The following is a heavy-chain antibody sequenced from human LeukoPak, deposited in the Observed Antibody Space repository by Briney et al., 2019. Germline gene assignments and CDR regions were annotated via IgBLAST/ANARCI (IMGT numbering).Heavy chain of an antibody. CDR3: AKRGIAVGTGLYYYYMDV. J-gene: IGHJ6*03. Sequence: PGGSLRLSCAASGFTFSSYGMHWVRQAPGKGLEWVAFIRYDGSNKYYADSVKGRFTISRDNSKNTLYLQMNSLRAEDTAVYYCAKRGIAVGTGLYYYYMDVWGKGTTVTISS. CDR2: IRYDGSNK. V-gene: IGHV3-30*02. CDR1: GFTFSSYG. D-gene: IGHD6-19*01.